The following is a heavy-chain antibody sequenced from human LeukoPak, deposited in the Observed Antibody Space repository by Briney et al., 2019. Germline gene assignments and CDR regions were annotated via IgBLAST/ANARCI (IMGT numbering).Heavy chain of an antibody. CDR1: GFTFSSYW. Sequence: HTGGSLRLSCAASGFTFSSYWMTWVRQAPGKGLEWVANIKQDGSEKYYVDSVKGRFTISRDNAKNSLYLQMNSLRVEDTAVYYCARERGPRSLDVWGQGTTVTVSS. D-gene: IGHD3-10*01. J-gene: IGHJ6*02. CDR3: ARERGPRSLDV. V-gene: IGHV3-7*01. CDR2: IKQDGSEK.